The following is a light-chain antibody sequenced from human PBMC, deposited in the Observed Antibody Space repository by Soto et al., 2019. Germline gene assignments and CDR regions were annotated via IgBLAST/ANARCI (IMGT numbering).Light chain of an antibody. CDR1: QTISTY. Sequence: DIQMTQSPSSLSASVGDRVTITCRASQTISTYLNWYQQKPGKAPKLLIHAASSLQSGVPSRFSGSGSGTDFTLTISSLRPEDFATYYCQQSYRAPLTFGPGTKVDIK. V-gene: IGKV1-39*01. J-gene: IGKJ3*01. CDR2: AAS. CDR3: QQSYRAPLT.